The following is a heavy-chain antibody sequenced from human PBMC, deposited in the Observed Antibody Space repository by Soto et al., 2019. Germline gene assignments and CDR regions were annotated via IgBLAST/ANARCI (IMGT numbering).Heavy chain of an antibody. CDR1: GFTFRTYT. D-gene: IGHD3-10*01. CDR3: ARDRGYDAHDYYYNAMDV. CDR2: IRGFSPYT. V-gene: IGHV3-21*01. J-gene: IGHJ6*02. Sequence: GGSLRLSCLSSGFTFRTYTMNWVRQAPGKGLEWVSGIRGFSPYTFYAESVKGRFTISRDNAKNSVFLQMDSLRAEDTAVYYCARDRGYDAHDYYYNAMDVWGQGTTVTVSS.